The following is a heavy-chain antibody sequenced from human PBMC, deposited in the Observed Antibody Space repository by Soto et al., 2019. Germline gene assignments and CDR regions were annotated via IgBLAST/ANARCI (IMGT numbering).Heavy chain of an antibody. CDR3: ERARDLMGGYFYYGMDV. CDR1: GGSISTYY. V-gene: IGHV4-59*01. Sequence: QVHLQQSGPGLVKASETLSLTCAVSGGSISTYYWSWIRQPPGKGLEWIGYIYYSGSTNYNPSLKSRVTISVDTSKNQISLSLRSVTAADTAVHYCERARDLMGGYFYYGMDVWDQGTTVTVSS. J-gene: IGHJ6*02. D-gene: IGHD2-8*01. CDR2: IYYSGST.